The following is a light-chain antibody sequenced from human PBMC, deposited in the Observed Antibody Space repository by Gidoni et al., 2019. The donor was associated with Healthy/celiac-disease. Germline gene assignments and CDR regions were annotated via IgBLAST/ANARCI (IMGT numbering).Light chain of an antibody. Sequence: PVSLGERATINCKSSQSVLYSSNNKNYLAWYQQKPGQPPKLLIYWASTRESGVPDRFSGSGSGTDFTLTISSLQAEDVAVYYCQQYYTTPYTFGQGTKLEIK. CDR2: WAS. CDR1: QSVLYSSNNKNY. J-gene: IGKJ2*01. V-gene: IGKV4-1*01. CDR3: QQYYTTPYT.